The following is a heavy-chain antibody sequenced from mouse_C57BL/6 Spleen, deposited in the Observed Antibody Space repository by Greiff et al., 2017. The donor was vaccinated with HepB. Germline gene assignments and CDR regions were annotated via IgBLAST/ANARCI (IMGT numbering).Heavy chain of an antibody. CDR2: ISGGGGNT. CDR3: ARHLGPLIYYDY. V-gene: IGHV5-9*01. D-gene: IGHD1-1*01. Sequence: EVKLVESGGGLVKPGGSLKLSCAASGFTFSSYTMSWVRQTPEKRLEWVATISGGGGNTYYPDSVKGRFTISRDNAKNTLYLQMSSLRSEDTALYYCARHLGPLIYYDYWGQGTTLTVSS. CDR1: GFTFSSYT. J-gene: IGHJ2*01.